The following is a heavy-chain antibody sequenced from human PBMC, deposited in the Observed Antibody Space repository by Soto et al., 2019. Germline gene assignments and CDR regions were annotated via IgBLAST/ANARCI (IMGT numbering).Heavy chain of an antibody. J-gene: IGHJ4*02. CDR2: IYSGGAT. Sequence: EVQLVESGGGLVQPGGSLRLSCAASGFTVSNNYMRWVRQAPGKGLEWVSLIYSGGATYYADSVKGRFTISRDNPKTTLYRQMKSLRAEDRAVYYCARDGTYNWVGGQGILVTVSS. D-gene: IGHD1-1*01. V-gene: IGHV3-66*01. CDR3: ARDGTYNWV. CDR1: GFTVSNNY.